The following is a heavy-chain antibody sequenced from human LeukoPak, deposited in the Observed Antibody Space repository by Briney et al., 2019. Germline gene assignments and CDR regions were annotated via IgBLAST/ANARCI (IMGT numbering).Heavy chain of an antibody. V-gene: IGHV1-69*05. Sequence: SVKVSCKASGGTFSSYAISWVRQAPGQGLEWLGRIIPIFGTANYAQKFQGRVTITTDESTSTAYMELSSLRSEDTAVYYCAGAVAGQKSVDYWGQGTLVTVSS. CDR1: GGTFSSYA. CDR3: AGAVAGQKSVDY. CDR2: IIPIFGTA. D-gene: IGHD6-19*01. J-gene: IGHJ4*02.